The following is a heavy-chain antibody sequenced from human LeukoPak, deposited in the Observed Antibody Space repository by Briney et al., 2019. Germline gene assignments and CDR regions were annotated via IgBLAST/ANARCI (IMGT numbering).Heavy chain of an antibody. Sequence: ASVKVSCKASGYTFTGYYMHWVRQAPGQGLEWMGIINPSGGSTRYAQKFQGRVTMTRDTSTSTVYMELSGLSSEDTAVYYCARGQETRLQQSWFDPWGQGTLVTVSS. J-gene: IGHJ5*02. CDR2: INPSGGST. CDR1: GYTFTGYY. D-gene: IGHD5-24*01. CDR3: ARGQETRLQQSWFDP. V-gene: IGHV1-46*01.